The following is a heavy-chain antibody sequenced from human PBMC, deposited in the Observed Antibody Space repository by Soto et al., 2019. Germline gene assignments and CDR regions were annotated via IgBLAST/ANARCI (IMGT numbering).Heavy chain of an antibody. CDR2: ISYDGSNK. CDR3: AKDGSVTRGYYYGMDV. Sequence: QTGGSLRLSCAASGLTFSSYGMHWVRQAPGKGLEWVAVISYDGSNKYYADSVKGRFTISRDNSKNTLYLQMNSLRAEDTAVYYCAKDGSVTRGYYYGMDVWGQGTTVTFSS. D-gene: IGHD4-17*01. CDR1: GLTFSSYG. V-gene: IGHV3-30*18. J-gene: IGHJ6*02.